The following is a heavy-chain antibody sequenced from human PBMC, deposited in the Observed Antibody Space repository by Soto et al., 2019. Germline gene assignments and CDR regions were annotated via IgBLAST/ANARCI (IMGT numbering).Heavy chain of an antibody. J-gene: IGHJ3*02. Sequence: QVQLVQSGAEVKKPGASVKVSCKASGYTFTSYGISWVRQAPGQGLEGMGWISAYNGNTNYAQKLQGRVTMTTDTTTSTAYMELRSLRSDDTTVYYCAREKKKYDYIWGSQDAFDIWGQGTMVTVSS. V-gene: IGHV1-18*01. CDR1: GYTFTSYG. CDR3: AREKKKYDYIWGSQDAFDI. D-gene: IGHD3-16*01. CDR2: ISAYNGNT.